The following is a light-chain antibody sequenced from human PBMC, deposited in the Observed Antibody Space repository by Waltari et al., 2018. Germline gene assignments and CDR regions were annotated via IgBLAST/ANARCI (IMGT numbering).Light chain of an antibody. CDR1: QSISSW. Sequence: IQMTQSPSTLSASVGDRVTITCRASQSISSWLAWYQQKPGQAPKLLIYKASSLESGVPSRFSGTESGTEFTLTISSLQPDDFATYYCQHYNSYPLTFGGGTKVEIK. V-gene: IGKV1-5*03. CDR3: QHYNSYPLT. CDR2: KAS. J-gene: IGKJ4*01.